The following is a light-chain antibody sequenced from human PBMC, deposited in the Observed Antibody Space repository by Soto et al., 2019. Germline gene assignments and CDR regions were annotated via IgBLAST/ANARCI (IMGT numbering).Light chain of an antibody. V-gene: IGKV1-6*01. Sequence: IQMTQSPSTLSASVGDTVTITCRASQGIRGDLGWYQQKPGKAPKLLISATSTLQSGVPSRFSGRGSGTNFTLTISSLQPEDFATYYCIQDFISPLTVGQGTKVEL. CDR3: IQDFISPLT. CDR2: ATS. CDR1: QGIRGD. J-gene: IGKJ1*01.